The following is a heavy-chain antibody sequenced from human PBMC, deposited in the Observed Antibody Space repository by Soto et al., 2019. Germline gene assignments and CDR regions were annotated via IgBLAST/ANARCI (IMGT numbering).Heavy chain of an antibody. V-gene: IGHV3-23*01. D-gene: IGHD2-15*01. J-gene: IGHJ3*02. CDR2: ISGSGGST. Sequence: AGGSLRLSCAASGFTFSSYAMSWVRQAPGKGLEWVSAISGSGGSTYYADSVKGRFTISRDNSKNTLYLQMNSLRAEDTAVYYCAKVLRFRVVAATLNAAFDIGGQGTMVTVSS. CDR3: AKVLRFRVVAATLNAAFDI. CDR1: GFTFSSYA.